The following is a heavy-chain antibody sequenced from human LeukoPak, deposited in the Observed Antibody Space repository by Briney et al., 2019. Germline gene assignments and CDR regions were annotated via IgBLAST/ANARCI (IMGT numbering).Heavy chain of an antibody. V-gene: IGHV3-48*01. J-gene: IGHJ4*02. CDR2: ISSRTNTM. D-gene: IGHD4-23*01. CDR3: VRDLRWAFDY. Sequence: PGGSLSLSCAISVFSFSDYTMDCVRHAPGKGLECVSHISSRTNTMYYDDSVKGRFPNTRVNAKSSLYLQMNSLRAEDTGLYYCVRDLRWAFDYWGQGTLVTVSS. CDR1: VFSFSDYT.